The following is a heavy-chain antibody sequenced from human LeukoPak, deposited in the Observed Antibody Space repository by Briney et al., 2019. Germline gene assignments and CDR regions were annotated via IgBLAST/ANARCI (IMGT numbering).Heavy chain of an antibody. D-gene: IGHD3-10*01. CDR3: ARVLLLRGWFDP. Sequence: SETLSLTCTVSGGSISSGSYYWSWIRQPPGKGLEWIAYIYYSGSTNYNPSLKSRVTISVDTSKNQFSLKLSSVTAADTAVYYCARVLLLRGWFDPWGQGTLVTVSS. CDR1: GGSISSGSYY. CDR2: IYYSGST. J-gene: IGHJ5*02. V-gene: IGHV4-61*01.